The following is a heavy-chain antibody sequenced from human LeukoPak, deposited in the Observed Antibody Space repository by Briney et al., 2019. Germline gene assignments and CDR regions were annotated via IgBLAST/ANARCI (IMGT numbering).Heavy chain of an antibody. D-gene: IGHD3-22*01. CDR2: IKQDGSEE. CDR1: GFTFSNAY. Sequence: PGGSLRLSCAASGFTFSNAYMNWVRQAPGEGLEWVANIKQDGSEEYYADSMRGRFTVSRDNAKSSLYLQINSLRAEDTAVYYCARDQVYSSGTYLRYFQFGGQGTLVTVSS. CDR3: ARDQVYSSGTYLRYFQF. J-gene: IGHJ1*01. V-gene: IGHV3-7*03.